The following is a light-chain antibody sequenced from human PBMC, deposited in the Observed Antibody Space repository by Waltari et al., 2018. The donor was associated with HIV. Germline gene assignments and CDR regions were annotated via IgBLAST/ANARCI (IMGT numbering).Light chain of an antibody. V-gene: IGLV3-25*03. CDR1: MLSGAF. Sequence: SRELTQAPSVSVSPGQTARITCSGHMLSGAFGYWYQQRPGQAPVLVFYRDNRRSPGIPPRFSGSRSGTSFTLTSSGVQGEYEADYYCQSADSRAIHKFFGGGTKLTVL. J-gene: IGLJ2*01. CDR3: QSADSRAIHKF. CDR2: RDN.